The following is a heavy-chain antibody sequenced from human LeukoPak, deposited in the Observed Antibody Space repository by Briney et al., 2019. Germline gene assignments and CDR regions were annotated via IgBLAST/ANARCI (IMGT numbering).Heavy chain of an antibody. CDR3: ARMIAAAGTGWFDP. CDR2: IYSGGST. Sequence: GGSLRLSRAAPGFTVSSNYMSWVRQAPGKGLEWVSVIYSGGSTYYADSVKGRFTISRDNSKNTLYLQMNSLRAEDTAAYYCARMIAAAGTGWFDPWGQGTLVTVSS. V-gene: IGHV3-53*01. CDR1: GFTVSSNY. D-gene: IGHD6-13*01. J-gene: IGHJ5*02.